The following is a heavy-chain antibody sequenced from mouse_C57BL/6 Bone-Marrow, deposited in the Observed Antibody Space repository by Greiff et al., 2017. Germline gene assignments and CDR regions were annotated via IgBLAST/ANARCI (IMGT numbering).Heavy chain of an antibody. J-gene: IGHJ4*01. CDR1: GFSLTSYG. V-gene: IGHV2-9*02. CDR2: IWAGGST. D-gene: IGHD1-1*01. Sequence: VKLKESGPGLVAPSQSLSITCTVSGFSLTSYGVHWVRQPPGKGLEWLGVIWAGGSTNYNSALMSRLSISKDNSKSQVFLKMNSLQTDDTAMYYCARDLYYYGSSLYYYAMDYWGQGTSVTVSS. CDR3: ARDLYYYGSSLYYYAMDY.